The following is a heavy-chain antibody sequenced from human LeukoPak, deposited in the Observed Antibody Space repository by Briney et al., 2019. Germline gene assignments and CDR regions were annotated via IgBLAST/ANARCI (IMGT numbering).Heavy chain of an antibody. Sequence: SVKVSCKASGYTFTSYGISWVRQAPGQGLEWMGGIIPIFGTANYAQKFQGRVTITADESTSTAYMELSSLRSEDTAVYYCAGVSYDSSGYYYWFDPWGQGTLVTVSS. V-gene: IGHV1-69*13. CDR2: IIPIFGTA. J-gene: IGHJ5*02. CDR3: AGVSYDSSGYYYWFDP. D-gene: IGHD3-22*01. CDR1: GYTFTSYG.